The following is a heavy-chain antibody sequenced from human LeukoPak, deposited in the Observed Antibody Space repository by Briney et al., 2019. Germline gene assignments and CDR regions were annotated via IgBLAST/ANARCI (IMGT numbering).Heavy chain of an antibody. V-gene: IGHV3-21*01. D-gene: IGHD6-13*01. CDR3: ASNTQIAAAFYYFDY. CDR1: GFTFSSYS. J-gene: IGHJ4*02. Sequence: NSGGSLRLSCAASGFTFSSYSMNWVRQAPGKGLEWVSSISSSSSYIYYADSVKGRFTISRDNAKNSLYLQMNSLRAEDTAVYYCASNTQIAAAFYYFDYWGQGTLVTVSS. CDR2: ISSSSSYI.